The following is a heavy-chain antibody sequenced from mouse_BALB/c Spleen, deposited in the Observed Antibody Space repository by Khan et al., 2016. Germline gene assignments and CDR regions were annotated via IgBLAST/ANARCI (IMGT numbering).Heavy chain of an antibody. CDR3: GRSAYRYDGTVDD. Sequence: EVQLQESGPELVKPGASVKISCKASGYSFTGYFMNWVKQSHGKSLEWIGRINPYNGDTFYNQKFKGKATLTVDKSSSTAHMEHLRLTSEDSAVYYCGRSAYRYDGTVDDWGQGTTLTVSS. CDR1: GYSFTGYF. J-gene: IGHJ2*01. CDR2: INPYNGDT. D-gene: IGHD2-14*01. V-gene: IGHV1-37*01.